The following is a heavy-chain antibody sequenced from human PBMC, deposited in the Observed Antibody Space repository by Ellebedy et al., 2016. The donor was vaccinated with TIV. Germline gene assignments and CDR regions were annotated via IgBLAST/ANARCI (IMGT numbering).Heavy chain of an antibody. D-gene: IGHD3-3*01. CDR3: ASAYYDFWSGYWGYFDY. CDR2: INHSGST. Sequence: SETLSLTXAVYGGSFSGYYWSWIRQPPGKGLEWIGEINHSGSTNYNPSLKSRVTISVDTTKNQFSLKLSSVTAADTAVYYCASAYYDFWSGYWGYFDYWGQGTLVTVSS. J-gene: IGHJ4*02. CDR1: GGSFSGYY. V-gene: IGHV4-34*01.